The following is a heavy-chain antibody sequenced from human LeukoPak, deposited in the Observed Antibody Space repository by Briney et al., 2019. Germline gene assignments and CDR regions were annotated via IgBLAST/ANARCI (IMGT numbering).Heavy chain of an antibody. J-gene: IGHJ4*02. CDR1: GFTFSTYG. Sequence: HPGRSLRLSCAASGFTFSTYGMHWVRQAPGKGLEWVAVISYDGSNKNYADSVKGRFTISRDNSKNTLYLQMNSLRAEETAVYYCAEEMSYSPPPLDYWGQGTLVTVSS. CDR3: AEEMSYSPPPLDY. CDR2: ISYDGSNK. V-gene: IGHV3-30*18. D-gene: IGHD3-10*01.